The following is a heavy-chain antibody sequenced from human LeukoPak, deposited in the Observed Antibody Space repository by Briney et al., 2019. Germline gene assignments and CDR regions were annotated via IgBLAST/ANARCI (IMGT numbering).Heavy chain of an antibody. D-gene: IGHD6-13*01. CDR1: GGTFSSYA. CDR3: AREGGLAAGPFDY. V-gene: IGHV1-69*13. Sequence: SVKVSCKASGGTFSSYAISWVRQAPGQGLEWMGGIIPIFGTANYAQKFQGRVTITADESTSTAYMELSSLRSEDTAVYYCAREGGLAAGPFDYWGQGTLVTVSS. J-gene: IGHJ4*02. CDR2: IIPIFGTA.